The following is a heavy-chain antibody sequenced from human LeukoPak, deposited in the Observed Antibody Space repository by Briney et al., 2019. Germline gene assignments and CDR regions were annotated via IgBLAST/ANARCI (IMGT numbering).Heavy chain of an antibody. CDR3: ARARYDSSGYYYEFDY. J-gene: IGHJ4*02. CDR1: GGAFSSYA. V-gene: IGHV1-69*04. Sequence: ASVKVSCTASGGAFSSYAISWVRQAPGQGLEWMGRIIPIFGIANYAQKFQGRATITADKATSTAYMELSSLRSEDAAVYYYARARYDSSGYYYEFDYWGQGTLVTVSS. CDR2: IIPIFGIA. D-gene: IGHD3-22*01.